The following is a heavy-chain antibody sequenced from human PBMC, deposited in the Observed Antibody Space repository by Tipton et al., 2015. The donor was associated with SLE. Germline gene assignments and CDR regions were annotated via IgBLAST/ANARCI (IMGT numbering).Heavy chain of an antibody. J-gene: IGHJ3*01. CDR1: GGSISSSSYY. D-gene: IGHD3-22*01. Sequence: TLSLTCTVSGGSISSSSYYWGWIRQPPGKGLEWIGTIYYSGITYYNPSLKSRVTISVDTSKNQLSLKLSSVTAADTAVYYCAREGLTMIEVLTMPHAFDVWGQGTMVTVSS. CDR2: IYYSGIT. V-gene: IGHV4-39*02. CDR3: AREGLTMIEVLTMPHAFDV.